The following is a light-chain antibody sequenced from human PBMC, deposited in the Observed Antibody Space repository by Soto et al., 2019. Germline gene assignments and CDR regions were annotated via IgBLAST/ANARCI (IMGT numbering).Light chain of an antibody. CDR1: QNILYSSNNENY. V-gene: IGKV4-1*01. J-gene: IGKJ2*01. CDR3: QQYYSTPYT. CDR2: WAS. Sequence: DIVMTQSPDSLAVSLGERATINCKSSQNILYSSNNENYLAWYQQKPGQPPKLLIYWASTRESGVPDRFSGSGSGTDFTLTISSLQAEDVAVYYCQQYYSTPYTFGQGTNLEIK.